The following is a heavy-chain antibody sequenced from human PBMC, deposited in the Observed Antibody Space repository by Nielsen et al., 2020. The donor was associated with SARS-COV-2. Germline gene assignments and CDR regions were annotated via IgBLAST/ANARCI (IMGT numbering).Heavy chain of an antibody. CDR2: INPSGGST. J-gene: IGHJ6*02. D-gene: IGHD3-22*01. Sequence: ASVKVSCKASGYTFTSYYMHWVRQAPGQGLEWMGIINPSGGSTSYAQKFQGRVTMTRDTSTSTVYMELSSLRSEDTALYYCAKDIHLRYYYDSSALWGMDVWGQGTTVTVSS. CDR3: AKDIHLRYYYDSSALWGMDV. CDR1: GYTFTSYY. V-gene: IGHV1-46*01.